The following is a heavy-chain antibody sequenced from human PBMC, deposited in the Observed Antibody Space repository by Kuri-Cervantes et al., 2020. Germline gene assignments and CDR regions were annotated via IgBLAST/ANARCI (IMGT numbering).Heavy chain of an antibody. CDR1: GYTFTSYD. J-gene: IGHJ5*02. Sequence: ASVKVSCKASGYTFTSYDINWVRQATGQGLEWMGWMNPNSGNTGYAQKLQGRVTMTTDTSTSTAYMELRSLRSDDTAVYYFARVWSYYYDSSGYLWFDPWGQGTLVTVSS. V-gene: IGHV1-8*01. D-gene: IGHD3-22*01. CDR3: ARVWSYYYDSSGYLWFDP. CDR2: MNPNSGNT.